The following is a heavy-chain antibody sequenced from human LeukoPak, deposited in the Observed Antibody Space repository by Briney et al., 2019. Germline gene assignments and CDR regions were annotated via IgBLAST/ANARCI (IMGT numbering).Heavy chain of an antibody. J-gene: IGHJ4*02. CDR3: ARSLGWQQLVQLHY. CDR1: GDTFNSYS. V-gene: IGHV1-69*02. CDR2: IIPILDIA. D-gene: IGHD6-13*01. Sequence: GASVKVSCKASGDTFNSYSSSWVRQAPGQGREWMGRIIPILDIANYAQKFQGRVTITADKSTNTAYMELSRLRSEDTAVYYCARSLGWQQLVQLHYCGQGTLVTVSS.